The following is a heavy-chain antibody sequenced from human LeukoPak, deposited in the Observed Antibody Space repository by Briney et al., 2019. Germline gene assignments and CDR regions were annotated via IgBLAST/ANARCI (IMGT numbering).Heavy chain of an antibody. D-gene: IGHD6-13*01. CDR2: IIPIFGTA. J-gene: IGHJ3*02. V-gene: IGHV1-69*13. Sequence: VKVSYKASGRTFSSYAIRWVREAPGLRLEWMGRIIPIFGTANYAKKFHDRVTITTYESTTPANLEISNLRSDDPTMQLCTTVGSYSLNPDHDAFDILRRGTNVTVPS. CDR3: TTVGSYSLNPDHDAFDI. CDR1: GRTFSSYA.